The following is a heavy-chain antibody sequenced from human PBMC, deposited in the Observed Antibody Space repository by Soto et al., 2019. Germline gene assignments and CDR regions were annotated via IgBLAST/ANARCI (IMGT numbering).Heavy chain of an antibody. CDR1: GGSISSYY. CDR3: ARDKGGYSGYPTYNWFDP. V-gene: IGHV4-59*01. Sequence: SETLSLTCSVSGGSISSYYWNWIRQPPGKGLEWIGYIYYNGNTNNNPSLRSRVILSLDTSKNQFSLKLSSVTAADTAVYYCARDKGGYSGYPTYNWFDPWGQGTLVTVSS. J-gene: IGHJ5*02. CDR2: IYYNGNT. D-gene: IGHD5-12*01.